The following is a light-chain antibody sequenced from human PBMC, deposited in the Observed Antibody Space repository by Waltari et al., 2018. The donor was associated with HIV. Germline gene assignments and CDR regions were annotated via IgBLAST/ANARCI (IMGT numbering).Light chain of an antibody. CDR2: KAS. Sequence: DIQMTQSPSTLSASVGDRVTITCRASQSVRTSLAWYQQKHGRSPKLLIYKASTLETEVAPRFSGSGSGTEFNLTISGLLSVDFATYYCHPYESGTRTFGQGTTVELK. V-gene: IGKV1-5*03. CDR3: HPYESGTRT. CDR1: QSVRTS. J-gene: IGKJ1*01.